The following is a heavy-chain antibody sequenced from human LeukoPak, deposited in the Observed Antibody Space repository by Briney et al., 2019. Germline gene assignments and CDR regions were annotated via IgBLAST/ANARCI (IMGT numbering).Heavy chain of an antibody. D-gene: IGHD3-3*01. Sequence: ASVKVSCKASGYTFTSYDINWARQATGQGLEWMGWMNPNSGNTGYAQKFQGRVTMTRNTSISTAYMELSSLRSEDTAVYYCARERMLEWFTHMDVWGKGTTVTVSS. CDR2: MNPNSGNT. J-gene: IGHJ6*03. V-gene: IGHV1-8*01. CDR1: GYTFTSYD. CDR3: ARERMLEWFTHMDV.